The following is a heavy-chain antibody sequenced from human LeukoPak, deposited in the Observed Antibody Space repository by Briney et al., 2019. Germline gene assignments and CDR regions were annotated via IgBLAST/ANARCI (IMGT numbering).Heavy chain of an antibody. J-gene: IGHJ4*02. V-gene: IGHV3-23*01. CDR2: TSGSGGST. CDR3: AKGYCSSTNCKESFFDY. D-gene: IGHD2-2*01. Sequence: PGGSLRLSCAASGFTFSSYAMNWVRQTPGKGLEWVSTTSGSGGSTYYFVKGRFTISRDNSKNTLCLQMNSLRAEDTAIYYCAKGYCSSTNCKESFFDYWGQGTLVTVSS. CDR1: GFTFSSYA.